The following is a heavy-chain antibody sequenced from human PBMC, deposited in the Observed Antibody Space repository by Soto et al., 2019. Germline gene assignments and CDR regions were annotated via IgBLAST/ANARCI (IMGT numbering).Heavy chain of an antibody. V-gene: IGHV1-8*02. J-gene: IGHJ4*02. Sequence: ASVKVSCKASGYTFSIYDINWVRQTTGQGPEWMGWMSPNSGDTGYAQKFQGSVTMTRDTSINTAYMELSSLRFEDTAVYYCARGVQQGSDYWVQGTLVTVSS. CDR3: ARGVQQGSDY. CDR1: GYTFSIYD. CDR2: MSPNSGDT.